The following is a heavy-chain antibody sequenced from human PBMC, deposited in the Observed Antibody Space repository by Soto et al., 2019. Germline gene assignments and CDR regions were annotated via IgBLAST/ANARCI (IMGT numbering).Heavy chain of an antibody. Sequence: QVQLVQSGAEVKKPGASVKVSCKASGYTFTSYGISWVRQAPGQGLEWMGWISADNGNTNYAQKLQGRVTMTTDTDTSTAYMELRSLRSDDTAVYYCARDSKGYYDSSGFDYWGQGTLVTVSS. V-gene: IGHV1-18*01. J-gene: IGHJ4*02. CDR3: ARDSKGYYDSSGFDY. D-gene: IGHD3-22*01. CDR1: GYTFTSYG. CDR2: ISADNGNT.